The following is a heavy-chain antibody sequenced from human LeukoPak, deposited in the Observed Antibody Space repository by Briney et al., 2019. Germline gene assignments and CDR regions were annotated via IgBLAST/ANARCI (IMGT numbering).Heavy chain of an antibody. V-gene: IGHV4-30-4*01. Sequence: SETLSLTCTVSGGSISSGDYYWSWIRQPPGKGLEWIGYIYYSGSTYYNPSLKSRVTISVDTSKNQFSLKLSSLTAADTAVYYCARGVEWFGEYNYFDYWGQGTLVTVSS. D-gene: IGHD3-10*01. J-gene: IGHJ4*02. CDR2: IYYSGST. CDR1: GGSISSGDYY. CDR3: ARGVEWFGEYNYFDY.